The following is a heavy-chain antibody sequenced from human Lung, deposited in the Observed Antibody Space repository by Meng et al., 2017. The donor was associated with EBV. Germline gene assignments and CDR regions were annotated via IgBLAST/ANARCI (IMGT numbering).Heavy chain of an antibody. CDR2: TYYRSKWYN. V-gene: IGHV6-1*01. D-gene: IGHD1-7*01. Sequence: QANRQQSGPGLVKPSQPPPLTCAISGDSVSSNSAAWNWIRQSPSRGLEWLGRTYYRSKWYNDYAVSVKSRITINPDTSKNQFSLQLNSVTPEDTAVYYCASSRPLAGNWNYHYWGQGTLVTVSS. CDR1: GDSVSSNSAA. CDR3: ASSRPLAGNWNYHY. J-gene: IGHJ4*02.